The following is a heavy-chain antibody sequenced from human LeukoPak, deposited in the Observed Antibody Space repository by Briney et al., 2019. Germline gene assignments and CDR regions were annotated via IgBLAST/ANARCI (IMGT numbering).Heavy chain of an antibody. CDR3: ARDYHPTKPSGGSPPRSDY. CDR1: GYTFTSYG. Sequence: ASVKVSCKASGYTFTSYGISWVRQAPGQGLEWMGWISAYNGNTNYAQKLQGRVTMTTDTSTSTAYMELRSLRSDDTAVYYCARDYHPTKPSGGSPPRSDYWGQGTLVTVSS. V-gene: IGHV1-18*01. J-gene: IGHJ4*02. D-gene: IGHD2-15*01. CDR2: ISAYNGNT.